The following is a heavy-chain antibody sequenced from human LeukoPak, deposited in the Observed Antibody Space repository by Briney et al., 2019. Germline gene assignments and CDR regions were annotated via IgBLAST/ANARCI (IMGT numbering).Heavy chain of an antibody. CDR3: ARAQAAAGIYYFDY. D-gene: IGHD6-13*01. CDR2: IWYDGSNK. CDR1: GFTFSSYG. J-gene: IGHJ4*02. V-gene: IGHV3-33*01. Sequence: PGGSLRLSCAASGFTFSSYGMHWVRQAPGKGLEWVAVIWYDGSNKYYADSEKGRFTTSRDNSKNTLYLQMNSLRAEDTAVYYCARAQAAAGIYYFDYWGQGTLVTVSS.